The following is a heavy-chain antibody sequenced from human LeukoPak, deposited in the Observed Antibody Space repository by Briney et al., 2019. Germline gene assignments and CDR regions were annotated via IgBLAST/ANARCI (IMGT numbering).Heavy chain of an antibody. CDR1: RFTFSSYA. D-gene: IGHD2-15*01. V-gene: IGHV3-23*01. J-gene: IGHJ3*02. CDR3: AKRGLWLRDIEGAFDI. Sequence: PGGSLRLSCAASRFTFSSYAMSWVRQAPGKGLEWVSAISGSGGSTYYADSVKGRFTISRDNSKNTLYLQMNSLRAEDTAVYYCAKRGLWLRDIEGAFDIWGQGTMVTVSS. CDR2: ISGSGGST.